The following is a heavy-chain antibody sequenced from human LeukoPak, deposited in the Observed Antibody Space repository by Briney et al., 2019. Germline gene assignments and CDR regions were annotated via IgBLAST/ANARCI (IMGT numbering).Heavy chain of an antibody. D-gene: IGHD1-14*01. CDR2: INPNSGGT. J-gene: IGHJ6*03. CDR1: GYTFTGYY. Sequence: GASVKVSCKASGYTFTGYYMHWVRQAPGQGLEWMGWINPNSGGTNYAQKFQGRVTMTRDTSISTAYMELSRLRSEDTAVYYCATLAPGYYYYMDVWGKGTTVTVSS. CDR3: ATLAPGYYYYMDV. V-gene: IGHV1-2*02.